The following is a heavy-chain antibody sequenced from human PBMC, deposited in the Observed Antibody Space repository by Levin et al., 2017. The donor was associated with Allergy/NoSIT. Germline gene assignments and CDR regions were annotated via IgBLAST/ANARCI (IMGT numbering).Heavy chain of an antibody. Sequence: GGSLRLSCAVSGLAISTYAMSWVRQAPGKGLEWVSGVSGSGGAYYADSVKGRFTVSRDSSKNMLFLQMNSLRGDDTAVYYCAKEYSASSSDYFWGQGTLVTVS. J-gene: IGHJ4*02. D-gene: IGHD6-6*01. V-gene: IGHV3-23*01. CDR2: VSGSGGA. CDR1: GLAISTYA. CDR3: AKEYSASSSDYF.